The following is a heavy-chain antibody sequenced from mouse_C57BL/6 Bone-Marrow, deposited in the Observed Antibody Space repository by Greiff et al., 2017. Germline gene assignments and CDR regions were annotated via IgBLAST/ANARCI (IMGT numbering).Heavy chain of an antibody. V-gene: IGHV1-64*01. CDR3: ARKAIWYFVV. CDR2: IHPNSGST. CDR1: GYTFTSYW. D-gene: IGHD6-1*01. Sequence: QVQLQQPGAELVKPGASVKLSCKASGYTFTSYWMHWVKQRPGQGLEWIGIIHPNSGSTNYNEKFKSKATLTVDKSSSTAYMQHSSLTSEYSAVYYCARKAIWYFVVWGTGTTVTVSS. J-gene: IGHJ1*03.